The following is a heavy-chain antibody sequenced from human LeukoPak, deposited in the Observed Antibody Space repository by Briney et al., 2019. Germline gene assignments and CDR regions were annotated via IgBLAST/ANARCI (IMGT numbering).Heavy chain of an antibody. CDR1: GGSISSGDYY. V-gene: IGHV4-30-4*01. J-gene: IGHJ4*02. Sequence: PSETLSLTCTVSGGSISSGDYYWRWIRQPPGKGLEWIGYIYYSGSTYYNPSLKSRVTISVDTSKNQFSLKLSSVTAADTAVYYCARDPTDSSGYPPYYFDYWGQGTLVTVSS. CDR3: ARDPTDSSGYPPYYFDY. CDR2: IYYSGST. D-gene: IGHD3-22*01.